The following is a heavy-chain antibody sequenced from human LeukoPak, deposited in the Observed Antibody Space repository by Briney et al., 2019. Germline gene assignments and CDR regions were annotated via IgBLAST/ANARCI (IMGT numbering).Heavy chain of an antibody. CDR1: GFTFSDYY. V-gene: IGHV3-11*01. J-gene: IGHJ4*02. CDR3: ARDDYYYGSGSYTGY. Sequence: PGGSLRLSCAASGFTFSDYYMSWIRQAPGKGLEWVSYISSSGSYIYYADSVKGRFTTSRDNAKNSLSLQMNSLRAEDTAVYYCARDDYYYGSGSYTGYWGQGTLVTVSS. D-gene: IGHD3-10*01. CDR2: ISSSGSYI.